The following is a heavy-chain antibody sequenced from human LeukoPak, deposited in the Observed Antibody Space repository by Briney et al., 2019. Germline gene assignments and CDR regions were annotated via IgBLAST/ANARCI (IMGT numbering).Heavy chain of an antibody. Sequence: GSLRLSCAASGFTFSSYNMNWVRQAPGRGLEWVSSISRTGSYIYYPDSVKGRFTISRDNAQNSLYLKMNSLRVEDTAVYYCARVLEADCRGGSCYSGLDYWGQGTLVTVSS. CDR3: ARVLEADCRGGSCYSGLDY. J-gene: IGHJ4*02. V-gene: IGHV3-21*01. CDR2: ISRTGSYI. CDR1: GFTFSSYN. D-gene: IGHD2-15*01.